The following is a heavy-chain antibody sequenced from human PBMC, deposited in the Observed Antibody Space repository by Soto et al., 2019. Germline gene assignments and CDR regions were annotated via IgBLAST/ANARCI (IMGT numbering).Heavy chain of an antibody. CDR3: AXXXXXXXXXXXXXXXXXXXXDI. Sequence: EVQLLESGGGLVQPGGSLRLSCAASGFTXTXYAMSXVRQXPGKGLEWVSTISGGGDGTYYADSVKGHFTISRDNSKNTLYLQMNSLRVEDTAIYXXAXXXXXXXXXXXXXXXXXXXXDIXGXGTXVTVSS. V-gene: IGHV3-23*01. CDR1: GFTXTXYA. J-gene: IGHJ3*02. CDR2: ISGGGDGT.